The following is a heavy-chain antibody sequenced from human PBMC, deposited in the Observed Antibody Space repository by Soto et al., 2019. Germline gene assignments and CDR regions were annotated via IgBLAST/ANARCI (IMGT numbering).Heavy chain of an antibody. CDR2: ILPIFGTT. J-gene: IGHJ6*02. D-gene: IGHD7-27*01. CDR3: AIYETGDSYYYYYGMDV. V-gene: IGHV1-69*01. Sequence: QVQLVQSGAEVKKPGSSVKVSCKASGGTFNTYNINWVRQAPGQGLEWMGGILPIFGTTNYAQRFQCRVTITADDSTSTAYMELSSLRSEDTAVYYCAIYETGDSYYYYYGMDVWGQGTTVTVTS. CDR1: GGTFNTYN.